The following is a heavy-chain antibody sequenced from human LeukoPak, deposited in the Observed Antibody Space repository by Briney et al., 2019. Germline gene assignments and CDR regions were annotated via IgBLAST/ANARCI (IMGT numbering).Heavy chain of an antibody. J-gene: IGHJ4*02. Sequence: GRSLRLSCAASGFTVSNYGMHWVRQAPGKGLEWEAVISFDGSNKYYADSVKGRFTISRDSSKNTLYLQMNSLRAADTAVYYCARGSGYSYSFTGRERTKSRLDYWGQGTLVTVSS. CDR3: ARGSGYSYSFTGRERTKSRLDY. D-gene: IGHD5-18*01. CDR1: GFTVSNYG. CDR2: ISFDGSNK. V-gene: IGHV3-30*03.